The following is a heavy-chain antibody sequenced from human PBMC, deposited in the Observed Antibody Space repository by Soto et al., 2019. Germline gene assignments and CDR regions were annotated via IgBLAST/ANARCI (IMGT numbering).Heavy chain of an antibody. D-gene: IGHD3-9*01. J-gene: IGHJ4*02. CDR1: GVSISSGAFY. Sequence: SETLSLTCTVSGVSISSGAFYWICIPQHPGKGLEWIGYMYYSGSTFYNPSLQSLTTISVDTSNNLYSLKLSSVTAADTAVYYCARFSATGYYFDYWGQGTLVTVSS. CDR2: MYYSGST. CDR3: ARFSATGYYFDY. V-gene: IGHV4-30-4*08.